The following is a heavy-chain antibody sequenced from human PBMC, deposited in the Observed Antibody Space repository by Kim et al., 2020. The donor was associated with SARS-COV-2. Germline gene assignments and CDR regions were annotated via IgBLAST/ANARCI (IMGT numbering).Heavy chain of an antibody. CDR1: GGSFSGYY. J-gene: IGHJ4*02. CDR2: INHSGST. CDR3: VIWGQLWAFDY. Sequence: SETLSLTCAVYGGSFSGYYWSWIRQPPGKGLEWIGEINHSGSTNYNPSLKSRVTISVDTSKNQFSLKLSSVTAADTAVYYCVIWGQLWAFDYWGQGTLVTVSS. V-gene: IGHV4-34*01. D-gene: IGHD5-18*01.